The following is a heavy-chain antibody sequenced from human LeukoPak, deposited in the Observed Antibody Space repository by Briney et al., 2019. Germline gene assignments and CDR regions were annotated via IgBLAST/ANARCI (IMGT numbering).Heavy chain of an antibody. Sequence: SETLSLTCAVSGGSFSGYYWSWIRHPPGKGLEWIGEISHSGSTNYSPSLKSRVTISVDTSKNQFSLNLSSVTAADTAVYYCARALVRATMVWYFDLWGRGTLVTVSS. CDR3: ARALVRATMVWYFDL. CDR2: ISHSGST. CDR1: GGSFSGYY. D-gene: IGHD5-12*01. J-gene: IGHJ2*01. V-gene: IGHV4-34*01.